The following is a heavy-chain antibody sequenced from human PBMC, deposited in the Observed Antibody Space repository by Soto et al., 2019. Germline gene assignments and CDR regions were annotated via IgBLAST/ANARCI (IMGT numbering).Heavy chain of an antibody. V-gene: IGHV1-46*01. CDR1: GYTFTSYY. Sequence: ASVKVSCKASGYTFTSYYMHWVRQAPGQGLEWMGIINPSGGSTSYAQKFQGRVTMTRDTSTSTVYMELSSLRPEDTAVYYCARSVVPAAISYYYYGMDVWGQGTTVTVSS. J-gene: IGHJ6*02. D-gene: IGHD2-2*01. CDR3: ARSVVPAAISYYYYGMDV. CDR2: INPSGGST.